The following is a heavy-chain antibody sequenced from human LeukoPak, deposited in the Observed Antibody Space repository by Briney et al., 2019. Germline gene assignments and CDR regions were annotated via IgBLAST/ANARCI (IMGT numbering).Heavy chain of an antibody. CDR1: GYTFTGYY. CDR3: ARGVGSKSSEYDY. V-gene: IGHV1-2*02. CDR2: INPNSGGT. Sequence: GASAKVSCKASGYTFTGYYMHWVRQAPGQGLEWMGWINPNSGGTNYAQKFQGRVTMARDTSISTAYMELSRLRSDDTAVYYCARGVGSKSSEYDYWGQGTLVTVSS. J-gene: IGHJ4*02. D-gene: IGHD3-10*01.